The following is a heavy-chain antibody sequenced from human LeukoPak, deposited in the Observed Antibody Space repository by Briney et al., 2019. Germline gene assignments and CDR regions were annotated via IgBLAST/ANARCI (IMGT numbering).Heavy chain of an antibody. J-gene: IGHJ4*02. Sequence: PGGSQRLSCAASGLILSNEWMNWVRQTPGKGLEWVGLIKSKSNGETTHYVAPVKGRFTISRDDSKNTLFLQMNILQTEDTAMYYCVTERAGAFEDWGQGTLVTVSS. V-gene: IGHV3-15*01. D-gene: IGHD6-19*01. CDR1: GLILSNEW. CDR3: VTERAGAFED. CDR2: IKSKSNGETT.